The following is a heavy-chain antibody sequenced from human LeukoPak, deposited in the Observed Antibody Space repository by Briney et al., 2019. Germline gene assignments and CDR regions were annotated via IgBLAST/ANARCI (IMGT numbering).Heavy chain of an antibody. Sequence: ASVTVSFKASGYTFTSYYMHWVRQAPGQGLEWMGIINPSGGSTSYAQKFQGRVTMTRDTSTSTVYMELSSLRSEDTAVYYCARELRAFGGAPSWAFDIWGQGTMVTVSS. CDR2: INPSGGST. J-gene: IGHJ3*02. CDR3: ARELRAFGGAPSWAFDI. D-gene: IGHD3-16*01. V-gene: IGHV1-46*01. CDR1: GYTFTSYY.